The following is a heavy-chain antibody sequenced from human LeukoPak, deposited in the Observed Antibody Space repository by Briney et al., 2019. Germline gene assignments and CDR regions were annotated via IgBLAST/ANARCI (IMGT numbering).Heavy chain of an antibody. J-gene: IGHJ6*03. CDR2: IIPIFGTA. D-gene: IGHD3-3*01. Sequence: ASVKVSCKASGGTFSSYAISWVRQAPGQGLEWMGGIIPIFGTANYAQKFQGRVTITADESTSTAYMELSSLRSEDTAVYYCARVPGSLYDFWSGSHRGYYYMDVWGKGTTVTVSS. V-gene: IGHV1-69*13. CDR3: ARVPGSLYDFWSGSHRGYYYMDV. CDR1: GGTFSSYA.